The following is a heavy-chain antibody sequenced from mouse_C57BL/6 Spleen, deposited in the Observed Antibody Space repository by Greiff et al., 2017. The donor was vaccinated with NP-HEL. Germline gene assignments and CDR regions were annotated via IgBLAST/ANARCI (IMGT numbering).Heavy chain of an antibody. D-gene: IGHD1-1*01. V-gene: IGHV1-54*01. CDR2: INPGSGGT. J-gene: IGHJ1*03. Sequence: QVQLKESGAELVRPGTSVKVSCKASGYAFTNYLIEWVKQRPGQGLEWIGVINPGSGGTNYNEKFKGKATLTADKSSSTAYMQLSSLTSEDSAVYFCARSPLLLRYFDVWGTGTTVTVSS. CDR3: ARSPLLLRYFDV. CDR1: GYAFTNYL.